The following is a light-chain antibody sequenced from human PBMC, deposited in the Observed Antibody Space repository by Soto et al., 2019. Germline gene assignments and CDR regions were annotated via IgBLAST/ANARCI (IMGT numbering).Light chain of an antibody. V-gene: IGKV1-9*01. J-gene: IGKJ1*01. CDR3: QHLNGYPRT. CDR2: AAS. Sequence: DIQLTQSPSFLSASVGDRVTITCRASQGISTYLAWYQQEPGKAPKLLIYAASTLQSGVPSRFGGSGSGTEFTLTISSLQPEDFATYYCQHLNGYPRTSGQGTKEEIK. CDR1: QGISTY.